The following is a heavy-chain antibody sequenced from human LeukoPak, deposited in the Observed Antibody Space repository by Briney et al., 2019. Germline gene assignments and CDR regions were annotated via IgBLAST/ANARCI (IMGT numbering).Heavy chain of an antibody. J-gene: IGHJ4*02. Sequence: GGSLRLSCAASGFTFSSYNMNWVRQAPGKGLEWVSSISSSSSYIYYADSVKGRFTISRDNAKNSLYLQMNSLRAEDTAVYYCAGSGWYGYYFDYWGQGTLVTVSS. CDR1: GFTFSSYN. CDR3: AGSGWYGYYFDY. D-gene: IGHD6-19*01. CDR2: ISSSSSYI. V-gene: IGHV3-21*01.